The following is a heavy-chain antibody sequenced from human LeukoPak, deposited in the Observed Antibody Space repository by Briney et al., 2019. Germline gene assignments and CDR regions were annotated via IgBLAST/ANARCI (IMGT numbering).Heavy chain of an antibody. CDR2: ISGSGGRT. J-gene: IGHJ4*02. Sequence: GGSLRLSCAASGFTFSSYAMSWVRQAPGKGLEWVSAISGSGGRTYYADCVNGRVTISRDNSKNTLYMQMTSLRAEDTAVYYCAKGGLGCSSTSCFDYWGQGTLVTVSS. CDR3: AKGGLGCSSTSCFDY. CDR1: GFTFSSYA. D-gene: IGHD2-2*01. V-gene: IGHV3-23*01.